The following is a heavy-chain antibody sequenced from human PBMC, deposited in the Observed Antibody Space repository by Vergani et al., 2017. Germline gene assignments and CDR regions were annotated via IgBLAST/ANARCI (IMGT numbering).Heavy chain of an antibody. J-gene: IGHJ4*02. V-gene: IGHV4-34*01. Sequence: QVRLQESGPGLVKPSETLSLTCSVSGGSMSGYYWSWIRQPPGKGLEWIGEINHSGSTNYNPSLKSRVTISVGTSKNQFSLKLSSVTAADTAVYYCARAPTGYSSGWYDYWGQGTLVTVSS. CDR2: INHSGST. D-gene: IGHD6-19*01. CDR3: ARAPTGYSSGWYDY. CDR1: GGSMSGYY.